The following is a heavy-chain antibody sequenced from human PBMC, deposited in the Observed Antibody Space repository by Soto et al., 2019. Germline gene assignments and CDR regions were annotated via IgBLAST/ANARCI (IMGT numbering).Heavy chain of an antibody. CDR2: ISGSGGST. V-gene: IGHV3-23*01. J-gene: IGHJ4*02. CDR1: GFTFSSYA. Sequence: GGSLRLSCAASGFTFSSYAMSWVRQAPGKGLEWVSAISGSGGSTYYADSVKGRFTISRDNSKNTLYLQMNSLRAEDTAVYYCAKDYFWSGYYTGSYFDYWGQGTLVTVSS. CDR3: AKDYFWSGYYTGSYFDY. D-gene: IGHD3-3*01.